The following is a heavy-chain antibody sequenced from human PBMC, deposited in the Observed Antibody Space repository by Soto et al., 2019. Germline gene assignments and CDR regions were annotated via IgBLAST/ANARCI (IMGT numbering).Heavy chain of an antibody. CDR2: ISGSGGRT. Sequence: LRLSCEVSGFTFSSHAMTWVRQPPGKGLEWISAISGSGGRTWYADSMQGRFTISRDNSKNILYLQINSLRADDTAVYYCAKSAATEDDLFYYGLDVWGQGTTVTVSS. CDR1: GFTFSSHA. J-gene: IGHJ6*02. CDR3: AKSAATEDDLFYYGLDV. V-gene: IGHV3-23*01. D-gene: IGHD6-25*01.